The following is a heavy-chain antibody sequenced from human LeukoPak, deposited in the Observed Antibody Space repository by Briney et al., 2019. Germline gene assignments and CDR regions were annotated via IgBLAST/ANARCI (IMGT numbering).Heavy chain of an antibody. CDR3: VKDSDIVVAIGDS. J-gene: IGHJ4*02. V-gene: IGHV3-23*01. D-gene: IGHD2-21*01. CDR1: GLTFSRHA. Sequence: GGSLRLSCAASGLTFSRHAMSWVRQAPGKGLEWVSAIRVSGGATYYADSVKGRCTISRDNSKNTLYLQMNSLIAEDTDVYYCVKDSDIVVAIGDSWGQGSLVTVSS. CDR2: IRVSGGAT.